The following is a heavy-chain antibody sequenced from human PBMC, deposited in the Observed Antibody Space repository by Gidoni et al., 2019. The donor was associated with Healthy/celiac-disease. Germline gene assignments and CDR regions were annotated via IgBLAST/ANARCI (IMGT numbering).Heavy chain of an antibody. V-gene: IGHV3-23*01. J-gene: IGHJ4*02. CDR1: GFTFSSYA. Sequence: EVQLLESGGGLVQPGGSLRLSCAASGFTFSSYAMSWVRKGPGTGLEWVYAISGSGGSTYYADSVKGRFTISRDNSKNTLYLQMNSLRAEDTAVYYCAKEGWLHYFDYWGQGTLVTVSS. D-gene: IGHD5-12*01. CDR3: AKEGWLHYFDY. CDR2: ISGSGGST.